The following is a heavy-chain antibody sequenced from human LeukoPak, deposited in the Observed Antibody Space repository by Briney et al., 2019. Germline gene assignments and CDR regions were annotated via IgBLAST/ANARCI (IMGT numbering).Heavy chain of an antibody. D-gene: IGHD2-15*01. V-gene: IGHV4-61*02. J-gene: IGHJ6*02. CDR2: IYTSGST. Sequence: SETLSLTCTVSGGSISSGSYYWSWIRQPAGKGLEWIGRIYTSGSTNYNPSLKSRVTISVDTSKNQFSLKLSSVTAADTAVYYCARRAANYYYGMDVWGQGTTVTVSS. CDR3: ARRAANYYYGMDV. CDR1: GGSISSGSYY.